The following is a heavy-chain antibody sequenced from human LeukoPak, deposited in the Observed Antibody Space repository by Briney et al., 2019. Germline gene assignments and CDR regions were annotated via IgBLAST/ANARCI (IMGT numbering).Heavy chain of an antibody. CDR1: GGSFSGYY. V-gene: IGHV4-34*01. CDR2: INHRGGT. Sequence: SETLSLTCGVYGGSFSGYYWNWIRQPPGMGLEWIGEINHRGGTGYNPSLKSRVTISVDTSKNQFSLKLSSVTAADTAVYYCARGRRSSSTPFDYWGQGTLVTVSS. J-gene: IGHJ4*02. CDR3: ARGRRSSSTPFDY. D-gene: IGHD6-6*01.